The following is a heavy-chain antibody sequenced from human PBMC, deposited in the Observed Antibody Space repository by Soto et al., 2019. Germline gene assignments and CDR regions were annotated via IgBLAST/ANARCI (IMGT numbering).Heavy chain of an antibody. D-gene: IGHD6-6*01. CDR2: IWYDGSNK. CDR1: GFTFSSYG. Sequence: GGSLRLSCAASGFTFSSYGMHWVRQAPGKGLEWVAVIWYDGSNKYYADSVKDRFTISRDNSRNTLYLQMNSLRAEDTAVYYCARDSLDYSSSSGFDYWGQGTLVTVYS. CDR3: ARDSLDYSSSSGFDY. V-gene: IGHV3-33*01. J-gene: IGHJ4*02.